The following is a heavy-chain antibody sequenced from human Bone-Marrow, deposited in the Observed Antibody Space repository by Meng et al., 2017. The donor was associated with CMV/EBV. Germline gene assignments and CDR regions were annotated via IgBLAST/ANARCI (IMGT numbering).Heavy chain of an antibody. CDR1: GFTFSSYE. CDR3: ARDRATVPYNDAFDI. Sequence: GESLKISCAASGFTFSSYEMNWVRQAPGKGLEWVSYISSSGSTIYYADSVKGRFTISRDNAKNSLYLQMNSLRAEDTAVYYCARDRATVPYNDAFDIWGQGTMVTFSS. D-gene: IGHD4-17*01. J-gene: IGHJ3*02. CDR2: ISSSGSTI. V-gene: IGHV3-48*03.